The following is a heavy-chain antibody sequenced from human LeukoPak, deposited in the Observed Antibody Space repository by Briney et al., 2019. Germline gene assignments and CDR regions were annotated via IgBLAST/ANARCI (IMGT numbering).Heavy chain of an antibody. Sequence: SVKVSCKASGGTFSSYAISWVRQAPGQGLEWMGGIIPIFGTANYAQKFQGRVTITADGSTSTAYMELSSLRSEDTAVYYCAGKTMVRGALDYWGQGTLVTVSS. V-gene: IGHV1-69*13. J-gene: IGHJ4*02. CDR3: AGKTMVRGALDY. D-gene: IGHD3-10*01. CDR2: IIPIFGTA. CDR1: GGTFSSYA.